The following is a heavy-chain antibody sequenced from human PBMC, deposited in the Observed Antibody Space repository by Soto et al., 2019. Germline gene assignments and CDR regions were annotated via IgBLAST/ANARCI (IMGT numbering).Heavy chain of an antibody. Sequence: ASVKVSCKASGYTFTIYDINWGRQATGQGLEWMGWMNPNSGNTGYAQKFQGRVTMTRNTSISTAYMELSSLRSEDTAVYYCARGGCSSTSCSNYFDYWGQGTLVTVSS. CDR2: MNPNSGNT. V-gene: IGHV1-8*01. J-gene: IGHJ4*02. D-gene: IGHD2-2*01. CDR1: GYTFTIYD. CDR3: ARGGCSSTSCSNYFDY.